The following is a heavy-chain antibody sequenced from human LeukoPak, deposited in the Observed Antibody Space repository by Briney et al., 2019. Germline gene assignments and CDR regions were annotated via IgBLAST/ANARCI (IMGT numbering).Heavy chain of an antibody. D-gene: IGHD7-27*01. V-gene: IGHV4-30-2*01. CDR2: IYHSGSI. CDR3: ARTIAGDLLFFDY. Sequence: PSQTLSLTCTVSGGSISSGGYYWSWIRQPPGKGLEWIGYIYHSGSIYYNPSLKSRVTISVDRSKNQFSLKLSSVTAADTAVYYCARTIAGDLLFFDYWGQGTLVTVSS. J-gene: IGHJ4*02. CDR1: GGSISSGGYY.